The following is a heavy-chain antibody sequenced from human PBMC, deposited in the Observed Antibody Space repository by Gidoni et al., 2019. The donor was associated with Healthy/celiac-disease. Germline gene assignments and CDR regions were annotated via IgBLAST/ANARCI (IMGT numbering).Heavy chain of an antibody. CDR1: GGSISSSSYY. Sequence: QLQLQESGPGLVKPSETLSLTCTVSGGSISSSSYYWGWIRQPPGKGLEWIGSIYYSGSTYYNPSLKSRVTISVDTSKNQFSLKLSSVTAADTAVYYCARRGGYAPGWYFDLWGRGTLVTVSS. V-gene: IGHV4-39*01. CDR3: ARRGGYAPGWYFDL. CDR2: IYYSGST. J-gene: IGHJ2*01. D-gene: IGHD2-2*01.